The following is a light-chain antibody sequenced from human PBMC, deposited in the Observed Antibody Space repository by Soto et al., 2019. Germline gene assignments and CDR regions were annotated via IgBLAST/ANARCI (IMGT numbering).Light chain of an antibody. CDR3: QQYYNYPLT. V-gene: IGKV1-39*01. J-gene: IGKJ4*01. Sequence: DIQMTQSPSSLSASVGDRVTITCRASQSISSYLNWYQQKPGKAPKVLIYEASTLQSGVPSRFSGSGSGTDFTLTISSLQSEDFATYYCQQYYNYPLTFGGGTKVDIK. CDR2: EAS. CDR1: QSISSY.